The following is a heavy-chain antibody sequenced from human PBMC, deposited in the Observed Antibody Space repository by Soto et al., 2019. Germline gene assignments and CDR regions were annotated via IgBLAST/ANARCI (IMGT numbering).Heavy chain of an antibody. Sequence: SETLSLTCAVYGGSFSGYYWSWIRQPPGKGLEWIGEINHSGSTNYNPSLKSRVTISVDTAKKQFSLNLGSVTAADTAIYYCATGRVYYGSEYWGQGTLVTVSS. CDR3: ATGRVYYGSEY. CDR2: INHSGST. CDR1: GGSFSGYY. V-gene: IGHV4-34*01. J-gene: IGHJ4*02. D-gene: IGHD3-10*01.